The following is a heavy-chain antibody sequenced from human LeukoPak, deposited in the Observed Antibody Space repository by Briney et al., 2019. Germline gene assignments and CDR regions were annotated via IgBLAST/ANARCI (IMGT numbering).Heavy chain of an antibody. V-gene: IGHV4-4*07. CDR2: IYTSGST. CDR1: GGSISSYY. CDR3: ARVGSGYHWSYFDY. D-gene: IGHD3-22*01. J-gene: IGHJ4*02. Sequence: SETLSLTCTVSGGSISSYYWSWIRQPAGKGLEWIGRIYTSGSTNYNPSLKSRVTMSVDTSKNQFSLKLSSVTAADTAVYYCARVGSGYHWSYFDYWGQGTLVTVSS.